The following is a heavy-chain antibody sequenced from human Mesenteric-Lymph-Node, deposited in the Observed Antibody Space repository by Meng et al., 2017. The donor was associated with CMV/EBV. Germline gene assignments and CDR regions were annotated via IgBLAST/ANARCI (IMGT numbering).Heavy chain of an antibody. CDR1: GFTFSSYW. J-gene: IGHJ3*02. CDR2: IKQDGSER. Sequence: GGSLRLSCAASGFTFSSYWMSWVRQAPGKGLEWVANIKQDGSERYYVDSVKGRFTISRDNAKNSLYLQMNSLRAEDTAVYYCARDRRYLAFDIWGQGTMVTVSS. V-gene: IGHV3-7*01. CDR3: ARDRRYLAFDI. D-gene: IGHD2-15*01.